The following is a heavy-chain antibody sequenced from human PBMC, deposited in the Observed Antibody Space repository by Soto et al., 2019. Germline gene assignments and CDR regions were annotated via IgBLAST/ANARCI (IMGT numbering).Heavy chain of an antibody. CDR1: GGSISSSSYY. CDR2: IYYSGST. J-gene: IGHJ4*02. CDR3: ASYQPTVTHDYFDY. Sequence: SETLSLTCTVSGGSISSSSYYWGWIRQPPGKGLEWIGSIYYSGSTYYNPSLKSRVTISVDTSKNQFSLKLSSVTAADTAVYYCASYQPTVTHDYFDYWGQGTLVTVSS. V-gene: IGHV4-39*01. D-gene: IGHD4-17*01.